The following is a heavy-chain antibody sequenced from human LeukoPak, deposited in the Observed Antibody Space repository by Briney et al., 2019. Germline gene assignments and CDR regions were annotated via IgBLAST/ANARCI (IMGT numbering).Heavy chain of an antibody. J-gene: IGHJ3*02. CDR1: GGSISGYY. CDR3: ARLRGLDCSTTSCSRLNAFDI. V-gene: IGHV4-59*08. D-gene: IGHD2-2*01. Sequence: SETLSLTCTISGGSISGYYWGWIRQPPGKGLEWIGYINFIGNTNYNPSLKSRVTISEDTSKNLFSLRLSSVTAADTAVYYCARLRGLDCSTTSCSRLNAFDIWGLGTAVTVSS. CDR2: INFIGNT.